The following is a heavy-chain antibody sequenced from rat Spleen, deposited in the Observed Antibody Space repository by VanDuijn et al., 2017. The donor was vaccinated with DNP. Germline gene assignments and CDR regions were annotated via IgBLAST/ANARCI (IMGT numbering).Heavy chain of an antibody. J-gene: IGHJ2*01. Sequence: EVQLVESGGGLVQPGRSLKLSCAASGFTFSNYGMAWVRQAPKKGLEWVATIFYDGSSTYYRDSVKGRFTISRDIAKSTLYLQMNSLRSEDTATYYCAREGGGDYFDYWGQGVMVTVSS. CDR3: AREGGGDYFDY. CDR2: IFYDGSST. D-gene: IGHD1-11*01. CDR1: GFTFSNYG. V-gene: IGHV5-7*01.